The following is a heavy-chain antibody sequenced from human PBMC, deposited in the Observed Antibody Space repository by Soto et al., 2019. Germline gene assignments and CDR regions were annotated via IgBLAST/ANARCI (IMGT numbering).Heavy chain of an antibody. D-gene: IGHD3-9*01. CDR2: IYYRGNT. CDR1: GDSINSDNYY. CDR3: ARLEGLATISYYFDY. Sequence: QLQLQESGPGLVKPSETLSLTCSVSGDSINSDNYYWGWIRQPPGKGLEWIGSIYYRGNTYYNPSLKTRVTISLDKSKSQFSLKLNSVTAADSAVYFCARLEGLATISYYFDYWGQGTLVTVSP. J-gene: IGHJ4*02. V-gene: IGHV4-39*01.